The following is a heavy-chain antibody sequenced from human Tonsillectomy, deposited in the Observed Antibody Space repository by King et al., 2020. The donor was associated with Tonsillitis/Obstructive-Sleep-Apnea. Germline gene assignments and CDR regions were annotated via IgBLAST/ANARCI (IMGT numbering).Heavy chain of an antibody. V-gene: IGHV4-39*01. CDR2: IYYSGST. CDR1: GGPISSSSYY. CDR3: ARPNDYYYYYMDV. Sequence: QLQESGPGLVKPSETLSLTCTVSGGPISSSSYYWGWIRQPPGKGLEWIGSIYYSGSTYYNPSLKSRVTISVDTSKNQFSLKLSSVTAADTAVYYCARPNDYYYYYMDVWGKGTTVTVSS. J-gene: IGHJ6*03.